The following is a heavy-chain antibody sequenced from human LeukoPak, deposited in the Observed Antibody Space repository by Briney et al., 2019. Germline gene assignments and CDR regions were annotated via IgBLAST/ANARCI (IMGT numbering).Heavy chain of an antibody. Sequence: SETLSLTCAVYGGSFSGYYWGWIRQPPGKGLEWIGEINHSGSTNYNPSLKSRVTISVDTSKNQFSLKLSSLTAADTAVYYCAREVGATASFDYWGQGTLVTVSS. CDR3: AREVGATASFDY. CDR2: INHSGST. J-gene: IGHJ4*02. CDR1: GGSFSGYY. V-gene: IGHV4-34*01. D-gene: IGHD1-26*01.